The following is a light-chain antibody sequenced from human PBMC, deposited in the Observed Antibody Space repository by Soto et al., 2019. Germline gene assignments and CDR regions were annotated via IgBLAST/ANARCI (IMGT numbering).Light chain of an antibody. CDR1: QSVSSTF. CDR2: GAS. V-gene: IGKV3-20*01. Sequence: EFVLTQSPGTLSLSPGERATLSCRASQSVSSTFLAWYQQKPGQPPRLLIYGASTRGTEIPDRFSGSGSETHFTLNISRQEPEDFAVYYCQHHGSSPPLTFGGGTKVAIK. CDR3: QHHGSSPPLT. J-gene: IGKJ4*01.